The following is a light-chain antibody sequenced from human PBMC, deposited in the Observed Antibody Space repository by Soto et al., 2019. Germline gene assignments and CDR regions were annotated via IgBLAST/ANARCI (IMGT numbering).Light chain of an antibody. Sequence: IQMTQSPSSLSASVGDRVTITCRASQSILKYLNWYQQKPGKAPNLLISAASNLQSGVPSRFSGSGSGTDFTLTISSLQPEDFATYYCQHSYTTPPWTFGQGTKVDIK. CDR2: AAS. CDR3: QHSYTTPPWT. J-gene: IGKJ1*01. V-gene: IGKV1-39*01. CDR1: QSILKY.